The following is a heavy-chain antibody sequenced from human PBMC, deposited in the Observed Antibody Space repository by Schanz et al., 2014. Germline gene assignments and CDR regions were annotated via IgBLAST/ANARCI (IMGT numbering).Heavy chain of an antibody. J-gene: IGHJ4*02. D-gene: IGHD6-19*01. Sequence: QLQLQESGPGLVKPSETLSLTCTVSGVSIGSNDFYWGWIRQPPGKGLECIGTSHYSGTTHYNPSLLSRVTISVDPPKNQSPLRLPSVTAADTAVYYCARLWGGWRIPDYWGQGTLVTVSS. CDR2: SHYSGTT. V-gene: IGHV4-39*01. CDR1: GVSIGSNDFY. CDR3: ARLWGGWRIPDY.